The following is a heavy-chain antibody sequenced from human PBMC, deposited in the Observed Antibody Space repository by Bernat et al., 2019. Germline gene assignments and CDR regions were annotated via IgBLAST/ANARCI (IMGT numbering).Heavy chain of an antibody. CDR3: TRQPLTAADH. D-gene: IGHD6-13*01. CDR1: GFTFSGSA. CDR2: IRSKANSYAT. Sequence: EVQLVESGGGLVKPGGSLKLSCAASGFTFSGSAMHWVRQASGKGLEWVGRIRSKANSYATAYAASVKGRFTISRDDSKNTAYLQMNSLKTEDTAVYYCTRQPLTAADHWGQGTLVTVSS. V-gene: IGHV3-73*01. J-gene: IGHJ4*02.